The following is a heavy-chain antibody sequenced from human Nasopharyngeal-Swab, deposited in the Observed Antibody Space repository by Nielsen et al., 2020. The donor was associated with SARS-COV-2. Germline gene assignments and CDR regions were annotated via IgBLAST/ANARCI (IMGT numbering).Heavy chain of an antibody. D-gene: IGHD2-15*01. CDR3: TRCGGSCYAGRDY. J-gene: IGHJ4*02. V-gene: IGHV3-73*01. CDR1: GLTFSDSA. CDR2: VRSKANNYAT. Sequence: GESLKISCAASGLTFSDSAVHWVRQASGTGLEWVGRVRSKANNYATAYAASVKGRFTISRDDSKNTAYLQMNSLKTEDTAVYYCTRCGGSCYAGRDYWGQGTLVTVSS.